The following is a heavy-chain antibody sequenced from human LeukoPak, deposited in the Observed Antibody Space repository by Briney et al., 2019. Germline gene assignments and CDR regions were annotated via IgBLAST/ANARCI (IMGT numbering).Heavy chain of an antibody. Sequence: SETLSLTCTVSGVFISSNYWSWIRQPPGKGLEWIGYIYYSGSTYYNPSLKSRVTISVDTSKNQFSLKLSSVTAADTAVYYCARGGNAFDIWGQGTMVTVSS. CDR1: GVFISSNY. CDR3: ARGGNAFDI. V-gene: IGHV4-59*06. D-gene: IGHD1-26*01. CDR2: IYYSGST. J-gene: IGHJ3*02.